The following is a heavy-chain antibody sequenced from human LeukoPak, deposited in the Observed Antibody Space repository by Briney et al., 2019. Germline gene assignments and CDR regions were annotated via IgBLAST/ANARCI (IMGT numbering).Heavy chain of an antibody. CDR3: ARTQVVRYWYFDL. Sequence: SETLSLTCTVSGGSISSYYWSWIRQPPGKGLEWIGYIYYSGGTNYNPSLKSRVTISVDTSKNQFSLKLSSVTAADTAVYYCARTQVVRYWYFDLWGRGTLVTVSS. J-gene: IGHJ2*01. CDR1: GGSISSYY. D-gene: IGHD6-13*01. V-gene: IGHV4-59*01. CDR2: IYYSGGT.